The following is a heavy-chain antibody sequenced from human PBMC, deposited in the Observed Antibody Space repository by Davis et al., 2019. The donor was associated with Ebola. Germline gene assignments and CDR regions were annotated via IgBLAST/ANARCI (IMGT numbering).Heavy chain of an antibody. D-gene: IGHD5-24*01. V-gene: IGHV1-18*01. J-gene: IGHJ6*04. CDR3: ARDHSGYNYFYNGMDV. CDR1: GYTFNLYG. Sequence: ASVKVSCKASGYTFNLYGISWVRQAPGQGLEWMGWISAYNGNTYYAQKFLDRVTLTTDTSTSTAYMELTSLRSDDTAVYFCARDHSGYNYFYNGMDVWGKGTTVIVSS. CDR2: ISAYNGNT.